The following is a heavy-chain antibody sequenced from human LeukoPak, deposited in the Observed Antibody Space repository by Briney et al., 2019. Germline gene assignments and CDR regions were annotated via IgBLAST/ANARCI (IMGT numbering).Heavy chain of an antibody. Sequence: VGSLRLSCVGSGFTFRIYSLNWVRQAPGKGLEWSSYISTSSTTIYYADSVKGRFTISRDSAKTSVYLQMNSLRDDDTAVYYCARDKGPEGSSWYYFDSWGQGTLVTVSS. CDR2: ISTSSTTI. CDR1: GFTFRIYS. J-gene: IGHJ4*02. V-gene: IGHV3-48*02. CDR3: ARDKGPEGSSWYYFDS. D-gene: IGHD6-13*01.